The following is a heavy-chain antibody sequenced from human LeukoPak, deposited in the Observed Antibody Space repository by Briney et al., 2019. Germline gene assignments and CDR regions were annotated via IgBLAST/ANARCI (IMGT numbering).Heavy chain of an antibody. CDR2: IYTGGST. Sequence: GGSLRLSCAASGFTVSNNHMSWVRQAPGKGLEWVSVIYTGGSTYYADSVKGRFTIFSDNSKNTLYLQMNSLRVEDTAMYYCAREQSGHSYFDYWGQGTLVTVSS. CDR1: GFTVSNNH. CDR3: AREQSGHSYFDY. J-gene: IGHJ4*02. D-gene: IGHD3-22*01. V-gene: IGHV3-53*01.